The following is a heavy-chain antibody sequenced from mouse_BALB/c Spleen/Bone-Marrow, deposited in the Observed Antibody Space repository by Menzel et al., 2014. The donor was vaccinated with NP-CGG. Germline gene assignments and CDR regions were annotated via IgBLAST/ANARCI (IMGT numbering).Heavy chain of an antibody. V-gene: IGHV1-54*01. CDR3: ARELGRGFAY. Sequence: VQVVESGAELVRPGTSVTVSCKASGYAFTNYLIEWVKQRPGQGLAWIGVINPGSGGINYNEKFRAKATLTADKSSSIVYMQLSSLTSDDSAVYFCARELGRGFAYWGQGTLVTVSA. CDR1: GYAFTNYL. J-gene: IGHJ3*01. D-gene: IGHD4-1*01. CDR2: INPGSGGI.